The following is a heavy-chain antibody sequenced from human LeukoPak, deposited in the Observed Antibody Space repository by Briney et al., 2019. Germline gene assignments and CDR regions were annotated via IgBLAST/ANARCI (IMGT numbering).Heavy chain of an antibody. D-gene: IGHD3-10*01. CDR1: GFTFSSYG. CDR3: AKEDYYGSGTIDY. J-gene: IGHJ4*02. V-gene: IGHV3-30*02. Sequence: GGSLRLSCAASGFTFSSYGMHWVRQAPGKGLEWAAFIRYDGSNKYYADSVKGRFTIPRDNSKNTLYLQMNSLRAEDTAVYYCAKEDYYGSGTIDYWGQGTLVTVSS. CDR2: IRYDGSNK.